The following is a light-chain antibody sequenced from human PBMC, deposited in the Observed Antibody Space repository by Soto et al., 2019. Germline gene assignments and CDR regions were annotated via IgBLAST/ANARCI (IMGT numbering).Light chain of an antibody. CDR3: QQRSTWPHYS. CDR1: QSVNNY. CDR2: DTP. Sequence: IVLTQSPATLSLSPGQRATLSCRASQSVNNYLGWYQKKPGQAHRLIIYDTPNRATGIPARFSGSGSGTDFTLTISSLEPEDFAVYYCQQRSTWPHYSFGQGTKLEIK. J-gene: IGKJ2*03. V-gene: IGKV3-11*01.